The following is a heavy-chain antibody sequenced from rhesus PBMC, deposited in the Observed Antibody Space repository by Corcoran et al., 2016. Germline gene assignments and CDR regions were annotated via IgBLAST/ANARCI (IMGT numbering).Heavy chain of an antibody. CDR3: ARDQNGFDV. V-gene: IGHV4-106*01. J-gene: IGHJ5-1*01. Sequence: QVQLQESGPGLVKPSETLSLTCAVSGGSISDDYYWSWIRQPPGKGLEWIGYISGSGGGTNYNPSLKNRVTISIDTSKNQFSLKLSSVTAADTAVYYCARDQNGFDVWGPGVLVTVSS. CDR1: GGSISDDYY. CDR2: ISGSGGGT.